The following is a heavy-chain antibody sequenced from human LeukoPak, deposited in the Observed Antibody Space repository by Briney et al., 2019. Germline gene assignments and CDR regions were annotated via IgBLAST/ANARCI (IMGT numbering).Heavy chain of an antibody. J-gene: IGHJ4*02. CDR1: GFTFSSYS. CDR2: ISSSSSYI. CDR3: ARERDSSSSFDY. Sequence: SGGSLRLPCAASGFTFSSYSMNWVRQAPGKGLEWVSSISSSSSYIYYADSVKGRFTISRDNAKNSLYLQMNSLRAEDTAVYYCARERDSSSSFDYWGQGTLVTVSS. V-gene: IGHV3-21*01. D-gene: IGHD6-6*01.